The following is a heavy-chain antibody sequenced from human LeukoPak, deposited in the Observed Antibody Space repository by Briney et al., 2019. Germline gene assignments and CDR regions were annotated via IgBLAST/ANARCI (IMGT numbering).Heavy chain of an antibody. CDR3: VRNDGGAFDI. V-gene: IGHV3-7*04. Sequence: RGSLRLSCAASGFTFSNFWMRWVRQAPGNGLEWVASIKEDGSEKYYVDSVKGRFTISRDNAKNSLYLHMNSLRAEDTAVYYCVRNDGGAFDIWGQGTMVTVSS. D-gene: IGHD4-23*01. CDR1: GFTFSNFW. J-gene: IGHJ3*02. CDR2: IKEDGSEK.